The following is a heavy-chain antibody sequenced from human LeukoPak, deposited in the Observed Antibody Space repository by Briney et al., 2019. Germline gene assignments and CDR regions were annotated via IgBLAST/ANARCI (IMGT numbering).Heavy chain of an antibody. J-gene: IGHJ3*02. CDR2: TYYRAKGYN. CDR1: GDSVSSNSAA. CDR3: ARVPGVVPAALWAFDI. D-gene: IGHD2-2*01. Sequence: SQTLSLTCAISGDSVSSNSAAWNWIRQSPSRGLEWLGRTYYRAKGYNDYAVSVKSRITINTDTSKNQFSLQLNSVTPEDTAVYYCARVPGVVPAALWAFDIWGQGIMVTVSS. V-gene: IGHV6-1*01.